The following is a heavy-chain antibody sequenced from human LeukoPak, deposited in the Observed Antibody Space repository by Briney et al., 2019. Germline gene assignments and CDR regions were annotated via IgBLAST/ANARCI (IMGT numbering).Heavy chain of an antibody. CDR2: IYHSGST. V-gene: IGHV4-38-2*01. CDR1: GYSISSGYY. CDR3: ARQGSYLSKYYFDY. D-gene: IGHD1-26*01. J-gene: IGHJ4*02. Sequence: SETLSLTCAVSGYSISSGYYWGWIRQPPGKGLEWIGSIYHSGSTYYNPSLKSRVTISVDTSKNQFSLKLSSVTAAGTAVYYCARQGSYLSKYYFDYWGQGTLVTVSS.